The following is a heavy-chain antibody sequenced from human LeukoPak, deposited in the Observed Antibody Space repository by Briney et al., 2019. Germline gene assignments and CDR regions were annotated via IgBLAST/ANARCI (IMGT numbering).Heavy chain of an antibody. CDR2: ISSSGSTI. CDR3: TRGRGDDGYNYFDY. D-gene: IGHD5-24*01. Sequence: GGPLRLSCAASGFTVSSNYMSWVRQAPGKGLEWVSYISSSGSTIYYADSVKGRFTISRDNAKNSLYLQTNSLRAEDTAVYYCTRGRGDDGYNYFDYWGQGTLVTVSS. J-gene: IGHJ4*02. CDR1: GFTVSSNY. V-gene: IGHV3-11*04.